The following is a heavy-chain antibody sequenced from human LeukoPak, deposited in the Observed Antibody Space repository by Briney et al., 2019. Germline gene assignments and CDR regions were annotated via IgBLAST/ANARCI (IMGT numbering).Heavy chain of an antibody. CDR3: ARDGRKEVIGSGCYLDY. CDR1: GFTFSSYW. J-gene: IGHJ4*02. V-gene: IGHV3-74*01. Sequence: GGSLRLSCAASGFTFSSYWMHWVRQAPGKGLVWVSRINSDGSSTSYADSVKGRFTISRDNAKNTLYLQMNSLRAEDTAVYYCARDGRKEVIGSGCYLDYWGQGTLVTVSS. CDR2: INSDGSST. D-gene: IGHD6-19*01.